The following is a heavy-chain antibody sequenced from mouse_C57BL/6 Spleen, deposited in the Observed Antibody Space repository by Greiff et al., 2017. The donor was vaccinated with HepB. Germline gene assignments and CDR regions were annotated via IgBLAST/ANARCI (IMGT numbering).Heavy chain of an antibody. Sequence: QVQLQQSGAELVRPGASVTLSCKASGYTFTDYEMHWVKQTPVHGLEWIGAIDPETGGTAYNQKFKGKAILTADKSSSTAYMELRSLTSEDSAVYYCTRLPPYYSNYGGLPWFAYWGQGTLVTVSA. D-gene: IGHD2-5*01. CDR2: IDPETGGT. J-gene: IGHJ3*01. CDR1: GYTFTDYE. V-gene: IGHV1-15*01. CDR3: TRLPPYYSNYGGLPWFAY.